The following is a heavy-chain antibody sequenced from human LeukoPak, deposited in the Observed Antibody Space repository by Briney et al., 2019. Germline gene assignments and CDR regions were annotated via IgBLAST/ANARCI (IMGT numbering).Heavy chain of an antibody. Sequence: QPSETLSLTCAVYGGSFSGYYWSWIRQPPGKGREWIGEINHSGSTNYNPSLKSRVTISVDTSKNQFSLKLSSVTAADTAVYYCARVGGNSGVYYYMDVWGKGTTVTVSS. V-gene: IGHV4-34*01. CDR3: ARVGGNSGVYYYMDV. J-gene: IGHJ6*03. CDR2: INHSGST. D-gene: IGHD4-23*01. CDR1: GGSFSGYY.